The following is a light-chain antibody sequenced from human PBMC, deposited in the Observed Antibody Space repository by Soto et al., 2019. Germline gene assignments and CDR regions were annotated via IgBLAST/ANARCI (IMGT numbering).Light chain of an antibody. V-gene: IGLV2-14*03. J-gene: IGLJ2*01. CDR3: SSYSSSSTHLV. CDR1: SSDVGDYTY. CDR2: DVT. Sequence: QSALTQPASVSGSPGQSITISCTGTSSDVGDYTYVSWYQQHPGKAPKLMIYDVTYRPSGVSNRFSGSKSGNTASLSISGLQPEDEANCYFSSYSSSSTHLVFGGGTKLTVL.